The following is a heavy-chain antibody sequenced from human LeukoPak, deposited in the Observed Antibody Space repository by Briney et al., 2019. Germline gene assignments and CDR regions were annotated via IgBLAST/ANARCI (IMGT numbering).Heavy chain of an antibody. D-gene: IGHD2-15*01. CDR1: GGSISSGDYY. J-gene: IGHJ3*02. V-gene: IGHV4-30-4*01. Sequence: SETLSLTCTVSGGSISSGDYYWSWIRQPPGKGLEWIGYIYYSGSTYYNPSLKSRVTISVDTSKNQFSLKLSSVTAADTAVYYCARQKYCSGGSCYSADDAFDIWGQGTMVTVSS. CDR3: ARQKYCSGGSCYSADDAFDI. CDR2: IYYSGST.